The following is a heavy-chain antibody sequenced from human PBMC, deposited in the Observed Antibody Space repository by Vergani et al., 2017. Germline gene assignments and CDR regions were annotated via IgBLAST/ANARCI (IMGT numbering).Heavy chain of an antibody. V-gene: IGHV3-23*01. CDR2: ISPGGEST. CDR3: ANLGRLELLNYFDY. J-gene: IGHJ4*02. CDR1: GFDFSSST. D-gene: IGHD1-7*01. Sequence: LLESGGGLVQPGGSLRLSCAYSGFDFSSSTMTWVRQAPGKGLEWVSTISPGGESTYYADSVKGRFTLSRENSRGVLFLQMNTLRPEDTATYFCANLGRLELLNYFDYWGQGVLVTVSP.